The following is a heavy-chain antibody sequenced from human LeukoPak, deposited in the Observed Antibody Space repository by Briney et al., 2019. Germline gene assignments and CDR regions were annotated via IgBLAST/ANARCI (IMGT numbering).Heavy chain of an antibody. CDR3: ARSRGNTYYDFWSGWFDP. V-gene: IGHV5-51*01. Sequence: GESLKISCRGSGYSFTSYWIGWVRQMPGKGLEWMGIIYPGDSDTRYGPSFQGQVTISADKSISTAYLQWSSLKASDTAMYYCARSRGNTYYDFWSGWFDPWGQGTLVTVSS. CDR1: GYSFTSYW. D-gene: IGHD3-3*01. CDR2: IYPGDSDT. J-gene: IGHJ5*02.